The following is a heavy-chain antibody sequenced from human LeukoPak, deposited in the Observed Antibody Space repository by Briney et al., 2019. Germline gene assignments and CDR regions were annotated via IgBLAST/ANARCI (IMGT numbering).Heavy chain of an antibody. D-gene: IGHD1-26*01. CDR2: ISPTGGST. CDR3: AKKDGGSYCFDY. CDR1: GFTFSSYA. Sequence: QPGRSLRLSCAASGFTFSSYAMNWVRQAPGKGLEWVSAISPTGGSTYYADSVKGRFTISRDNSKNTLFLQMNSLRAEDTAVYYCAKKDGGSYCFDYWGQGSLVTVSS. V-gene: IGHV3-23*01. J-gene: IGHJ4*02.